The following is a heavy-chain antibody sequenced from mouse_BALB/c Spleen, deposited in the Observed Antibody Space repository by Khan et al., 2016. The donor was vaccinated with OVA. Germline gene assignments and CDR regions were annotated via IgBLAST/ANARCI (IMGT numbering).Heavy chain of an antibody. CDR2: IDPYNGGT. V-gene: IGHV1S135*01. CDR1: GYAFTSHN. Sequence: EVQLQQSGPELVKPGASVKVSCKASGYAFTSHNMFWVKQSHGKSLEWIGYIDPYNGGTDYNQKFRGKATLTVDKSSSTAYMHLNSLTSEDSAVYYCARYPSSGYDYWGQGTTLTVSS. J-gene: IGHJ2*01. CDR3: ARYPSSGYDY. D-gene: IGHD3-1*01.